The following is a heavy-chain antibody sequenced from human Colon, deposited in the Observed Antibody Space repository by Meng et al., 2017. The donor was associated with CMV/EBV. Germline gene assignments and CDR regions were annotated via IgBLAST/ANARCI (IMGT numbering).Heavy chain of an antibody. CDR2: IYPQDGGT. CDR3: VRESWYFDF. D-gene: IGHD6-13*01. J-gene: IGHJ4*02. CDR1: GYTFTANQ. Sequence: QVQLVTSGNEVKKPGASVKVSGKPSGYTFTANQLHWVRQAPGQGLEWMGWIYPQDGGTYFAQKFQDRVTLTRDTSITTADMELSGLTSDDTAIYYCVRESWYFDFWGEGTLVTVSS. V-gene: IGHV1-2*02.